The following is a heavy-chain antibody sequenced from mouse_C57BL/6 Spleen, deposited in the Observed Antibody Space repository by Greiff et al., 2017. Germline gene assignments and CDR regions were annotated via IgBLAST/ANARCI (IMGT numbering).Heavy chain of an antibody. V-gene: IGHV14-2*01. CDR2: IDPEDGET. J-gene: IGHJ2*01. CDR3: ARFGGNYYFGY. D-gene: IGHD1-1*02. Sequence: VQLKESGAELVKPGASVKLSCTASGFNIKDYYMPWVKQRPEQGLEWIGRIDPEDGETKYAPKFQGKATITADTSSNTAYLQLSSLTSEDAAVYYCARFGGNYYFGYWGQGTTLTVSS. CDR1: GFNIKDYY.